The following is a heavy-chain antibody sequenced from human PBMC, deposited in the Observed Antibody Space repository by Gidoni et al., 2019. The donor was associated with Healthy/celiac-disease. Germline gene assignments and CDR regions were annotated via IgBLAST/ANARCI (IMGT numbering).Heavy chain of an antibody. Sequence: QVQLQESGPGLVKPSETLSLTCTVSGGSISSYYWSWIRQPPGKGLEWIGYIYYSGSTNYNPSLKSRVTISVDTSKNQFSLKLSSVTAADTAVYYCARGVAGYRYWGQGTLVTVSS. CDR1: GGSISSYY. V-gene: IGHV4-59*01. CDR2: IYYSGST. J-gene: IGHJ4*02. CDR3: ARGVAGYRY. D-gene: IGHD1-1*01.